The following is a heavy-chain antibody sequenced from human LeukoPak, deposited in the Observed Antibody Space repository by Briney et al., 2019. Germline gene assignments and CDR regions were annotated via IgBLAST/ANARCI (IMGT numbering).Heavy chain of an antibody. D-gene: IGHD5-18*01. J-gene: IGHJ6*03. V-gene: IGHV3-23*01. CDR1: GFTLSSYA. Sequence: PGGSLRLSCAASGFTLSSYAMSWVRQAPGKGLEWVSAISDSGNTYHADSVKGRFTISRDSSKNTLFLQMNRLRAEDTAVYYCASVDTAMWYMDVWGKGTTVTISS. CDR3: ASVDTAMWYMDV. CDR2: ISDSGNT.